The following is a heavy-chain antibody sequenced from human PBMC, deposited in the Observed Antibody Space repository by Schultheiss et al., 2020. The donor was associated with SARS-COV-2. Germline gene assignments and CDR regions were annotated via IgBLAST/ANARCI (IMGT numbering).Heavy chain of an antibody. CDR3: VRRIVGRPVDN. J-gene: IGHJ4*02. CDR1: GGSVSSGSYY. D-gene: IGHD1-14*01. Sequence: SETLSLTCTVSGGSVSSGSYYWSWIRQPPGKGLEWIGEIYHSGSTNYNPSLKSRVTISVDTSKNHFSLNLTSVTAADTAVYYCVRRIVGRPVDNWGRGTLVTVSS. CDR2: IYHSGST. V-gene: IGHV4-61*01.